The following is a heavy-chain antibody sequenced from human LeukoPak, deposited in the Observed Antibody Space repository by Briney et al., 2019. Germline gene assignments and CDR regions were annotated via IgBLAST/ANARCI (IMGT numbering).Heavy chain of an antibody. J-gene: IGHJ3*02. D-gene: IGHD1-26*01. CDR2: IYYSGST. Sequence: PSQTLSLTCTVSGGSISSGDYYWSWIRQLPGKGLEWIGYIYYSGSTYYNPSLKSRVTISVDTSKNQFSLKLSSVTAADTAVYYCARDGGSYAFDIWGQGTMVTVSS. V-gene: IGHV4-30-4*08. CDR1: GGSISSGDYY. CDR3: ARDGGSYAFDI.